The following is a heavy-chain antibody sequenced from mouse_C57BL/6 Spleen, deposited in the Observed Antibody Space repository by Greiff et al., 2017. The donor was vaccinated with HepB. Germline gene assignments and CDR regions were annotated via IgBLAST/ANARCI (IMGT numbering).Heavy chain of an antibody. D-gene: IGHD2-12*01. J-gene: IGHJ2*01. Sequence: DVKLVESGGDLVKPGGSLKLSCAASGFTFSSYGMSWVRQTPDKRLEWVATISSGGSYTYYPDSVKGRFTISRDNAKNTLYLQMSSLKSEDTAMYYCARRSIALDYWGQGTTLTVSS. CDR2: ISSGGSYT. CDR3: ARRSIALDY. CDR1: GFTFSSYG. V-gene: IGHV5-6*02.